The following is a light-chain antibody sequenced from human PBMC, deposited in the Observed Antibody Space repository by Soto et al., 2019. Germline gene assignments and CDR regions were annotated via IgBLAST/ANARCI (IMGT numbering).Light chain of an antibody. V-gene: IGLV2-14*01. CDR2: NVS. CDR1: SSDFGAYNY. CDR3: TSYTSGSLYV. J-gene: IGLJ1*01. Sequence: QSALTQPASVSGSPGQSITISCTGTSSDFGAYNYVSWYQQYPGKVPKLLIYNVSNRPSEVSNRFSGSKSGNTASLTISGLQAEDEADYFCTSYTSGSLYVFGTGTKLTVL.